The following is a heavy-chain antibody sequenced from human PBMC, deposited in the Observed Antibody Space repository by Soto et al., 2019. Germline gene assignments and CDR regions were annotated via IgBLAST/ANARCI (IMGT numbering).Heavy chain of an antibody. CDR1: GRSISSYY. Sequence: SETLSLTCTVSGRSISSYYWSWIRQPPGKGLEWIGYIYYSGSTNYNPSLKSRVSISVVTSKNQFSLNLSSVTAADTAVYYCASEESVYGTDDWGSGSTATDSS. CDR3: ASEESVYGTDD. J-gene: IGHJ6*01. CDR2: IYYSGST. V-gene: IGHV4-59*01.